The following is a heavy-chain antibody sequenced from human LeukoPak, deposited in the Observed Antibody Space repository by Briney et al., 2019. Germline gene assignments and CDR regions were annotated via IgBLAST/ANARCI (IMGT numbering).Heavy chain of an antibody. D-gene: IGHD3-22*01. CDR3: AKSGDSSGYLYYFDY. Sequence: GGSLRLSCAASGFTFSSYDMYWVRQAPGKGLDWVAFVRYDGSQKYYADSVKGRFTPSRDNSKNTLYLQMNSLRAEDTAVYYCAKSGDSSGYLYYFDYWGQGTLVTVSS. CDR2: VRYDGSQK. J-gene: IGHJ4*02. V-gene: IGHV3-30*02. CDR1: GFTFSSYD.